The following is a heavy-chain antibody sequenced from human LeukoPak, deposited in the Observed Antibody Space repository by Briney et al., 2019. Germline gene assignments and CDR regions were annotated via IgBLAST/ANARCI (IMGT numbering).Heavy chain of an antibody. J-gene: IGHJ4*02. CDR1: GASIISYH. CDR2: VHYSGST. Sequence: SETLSLTCSVSGASIISYHWSWVRQPPGKGLEWIGFVHYSGSTNYYPSLKSRVTISADTYKYQFSLSLTSVTAADTALYYCARSPLESRRDAYNFYFDYWGQGALVTVSS. D-gene: IGHD5-24*01. CDR3: ARSPLESRRDAYNFYFDY. V-gene: IGHV4-59*08.